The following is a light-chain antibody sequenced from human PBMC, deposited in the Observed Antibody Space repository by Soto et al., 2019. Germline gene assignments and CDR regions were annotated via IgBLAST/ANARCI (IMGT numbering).Light chain of an antibody. CDR3: QQRNSWPRT. CDR1: QSVSSY. CDR2: DAS. V-gene: IGKV3-11*01. Sequence: EIVLTQSPATLSLSPGERATLSCRASQSVSSYLAWYQQKPGQAPRLLIYDASNRATGIPARFSGSGSGTDFTLTISSLEPEDFAVYYCQQRNSWPRTFGQGTKVGIK. J-gene: IGKJ1*01.